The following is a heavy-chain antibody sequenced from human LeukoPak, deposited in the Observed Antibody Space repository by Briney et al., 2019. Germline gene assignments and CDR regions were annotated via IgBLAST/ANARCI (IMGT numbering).Heavy chain of an antibody. J-gene: IGHJ4*02. CDR2: INSGGATT. CDR1: GFSFRTYW. V-gene: IGHV3-74*01. CDR3: ARGPGDGSGYYYPGDY. D-gene: IGHD3-22*01. Sequence: HPGGSLRLSCAASGFSFRTYWMHWVRQVPGKGLVWVSRINSGGATTSYADSVKGRFTISRDNAKNTLYLQLNSLRVEDTAVYYCARGPGDGSGYYYPGDYWGQGTLVTVSS.